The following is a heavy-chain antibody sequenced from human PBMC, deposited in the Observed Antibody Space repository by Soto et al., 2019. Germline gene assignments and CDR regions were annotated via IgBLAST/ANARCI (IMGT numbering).Heavy chain of an antibody. CDR2: IYYSGST. CDR1: GGSISSGGYY. D-gene: IGHD3-9*01. J-gene: IGHJ5*02. Sequence: SETLSLTCTVSGGSISSGGYYWSWIRQRPGKGLEWIGYIYYSGSTYYNPSLKSRVTISVDTSKNQFSLKLSSVTAADTAVYYCARDNKGDYDILTGYNNWFDPWGQGTLVTVSS. V-gene: IGHV4-31*03. CDR3: ARDNKGDYDILTGYNNWFDP.